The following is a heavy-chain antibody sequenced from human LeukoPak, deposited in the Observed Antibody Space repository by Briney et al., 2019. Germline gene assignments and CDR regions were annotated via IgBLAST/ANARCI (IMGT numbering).Heavy chain of an antibody. J-gene: IGHJ4*02. CDR2: IYPGDSGT. V-gene: IGHV5-51*01. D-gene: IGHD6-6*01. CDR3: ARRYYSSSYYLDY. Sequence: GESLKISCKGSGYSCTNYWIGWVRQMPGKGLEWMGMIYPGDSGTRYSPSFQGQVTVSADNSISTAYLQWSSLKASDTAIYYCARRYYSSSYYLDYWGQGTLVTVSS. CDR1: GYSCTNYW.